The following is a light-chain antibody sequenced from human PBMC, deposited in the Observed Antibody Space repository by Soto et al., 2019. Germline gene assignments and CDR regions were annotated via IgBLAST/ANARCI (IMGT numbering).Light chain of an antibody. Sequence: EVVLSQSPATLSLNPGERATLSCRASQSVSSYLAWYQQKPGQAPRLLIYDASNRATGIPARFSGSGSGTDFTLTISSLEPEDFAVYYCQQPSNWTMYTLGQGTK. J-gene: IGKJ2*01. CDR1: QSVSSY. CDR2: DAS. CDR3: QQPSNWTMYT. V-gene: IGKV3-11*01.